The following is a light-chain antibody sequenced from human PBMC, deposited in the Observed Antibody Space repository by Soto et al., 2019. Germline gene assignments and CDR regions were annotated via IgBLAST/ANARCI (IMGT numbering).Light chain of an antibody. V-gene: IGLV2-14*01. CDR3: CSYTSTSSRV. J-gene: IGLJ1*01. Sequence: ALTQPASVSGSPGQSITISCNGTSNDVGDYNYVSWYQQHPGKAPKLIIYEVRNRPSGVSFRFSGSKSGNTASLIISGLQAGDEADYYCCSYTSTSSRVFGTGTKVTVL. CDR1: SNDVGDYNY. CDR2: EVR.